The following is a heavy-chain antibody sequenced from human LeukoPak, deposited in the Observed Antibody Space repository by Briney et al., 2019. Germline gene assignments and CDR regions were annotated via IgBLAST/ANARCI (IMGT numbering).Heavy chain of an antibody. CDR2: IDDDGSDT. D-gene: IGHD2-2*01. V-gene: IGHV3-74*01. Sequence: GGSLRLSCAVSGFTFCNYYMHWVRQAPGKGLVWVSRIDDDGSDTTYADSVKGRFTISRDNAKNTLYLQMNSLRVEDTAVYYCARVRYCSSTSCTKAYFDSWGQGTLVTVSS. J-gene: IGHJ4*02. CDR1: GFTFCNYY. CDR3: ARVRYCSSTSCTKAYFDS.